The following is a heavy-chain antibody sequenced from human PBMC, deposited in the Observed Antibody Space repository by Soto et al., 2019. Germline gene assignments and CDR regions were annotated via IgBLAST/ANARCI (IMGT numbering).Heavy chain of an antibody. CDR3: AKARTRSYADALDI. D-gene: IGHD2-8*01. J-gene: IGHJ3*02. CDR1: GFTFNNYA. Sequence: EVQLLESGGGLVQPGGSLRLSCAASGFTFNNYAMNWVRQAPGKGLEWVSSISASGGSTYYADSVRGRFTISRDNSKNTLYPPKNSLRAEDTAVYYCAKARTRSYADALDIWGQGTLVTVSS. CDR2: ISASGGST. V-gene: IGHV3-23*01.